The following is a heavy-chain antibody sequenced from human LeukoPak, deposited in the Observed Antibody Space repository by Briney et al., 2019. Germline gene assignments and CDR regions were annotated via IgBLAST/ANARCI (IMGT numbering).Heavy chain of an antibody. J-gene: IGHJ4*02. CDR1: GFTFSSYW. CDR3: ATGFILTGIEYYFDY. D-gene: IGHD3-9*01. Sequence: GGSLRLSCAASGFTFSSYWMSWVRQAPGKGLEWVANIKQDGSEKYYVDSVKGRFTISRDNAKNSLYLQMNSLRAEDTAVYHCATGFILTGIEYYFDYWGQGTLVTVSS. CDR2: IKQDGSEK. V-gene: IGHV3-7*01.